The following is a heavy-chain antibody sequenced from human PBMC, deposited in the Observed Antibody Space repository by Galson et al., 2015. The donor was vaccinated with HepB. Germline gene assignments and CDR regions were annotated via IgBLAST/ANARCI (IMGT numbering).Heavy chain of an antibody. CDR1: GFTFSSYA. Sequence: SLRLSCAASGFTFSSYAMHWVRQAPGKGLEYVSAISTNGGSTHYADSVKGRFTISRDNSKNTLYLQMNSLRAEDTAVYYCAKGGYGDEGIDYWGQGTLVTVSS. CDR3: AKGGYGDEGIDY. J-gene: IGHJ4*02. D-gene: IGHD4-17*01. V-gene: IGHV3-64*04. CDR2: ISTNGGST.